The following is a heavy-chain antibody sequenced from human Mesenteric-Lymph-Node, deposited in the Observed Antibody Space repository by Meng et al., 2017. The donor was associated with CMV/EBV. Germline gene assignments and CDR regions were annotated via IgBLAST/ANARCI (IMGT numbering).Heavy chain of an antibody. CDR2: IFYTGST. CDR3: ASEKVVPAAITVGSYYYYYYGMDV. J-gene: IGHJ6*02. Sequence: SETLSLTCTVSGGSVSGSRNYWGWIRQPPGKGLEWIGSIFYTGSTYYNPSLKSRVTISVDTSKNQFSLKLSSVTAAGTAVYYCASEKVVPAAITVGSYYYYYYGMDVWGQGTTVTVSS. D-gene: IGHD2-2*02. CDR1: GGSVSGSRNY. V-gene: IGHV4-39*07.